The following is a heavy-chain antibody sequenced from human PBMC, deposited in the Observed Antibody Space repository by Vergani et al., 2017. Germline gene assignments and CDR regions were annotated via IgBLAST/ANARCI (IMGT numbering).Heavy chain of an antibody. V-gene: IGHV4-30-4*08. J-gene: IGHJ5*02. CDR1: GGSISSGSYY. Sequence: QVQLQASGPGLVKPSQTLSLTCTVSGGSISSGSYYWSWIRQPAGKGLEWIGYIYYSGSTYYNPSLKSRVTISVDTSKNQFSLKLSSVTAADTAVYYCARETGDPGRFDPWGQGTLVTVSS. D-gene: IGHD1-26*01. CDR2: IYYSGST. CDR3: ARETGDPGRFDP.